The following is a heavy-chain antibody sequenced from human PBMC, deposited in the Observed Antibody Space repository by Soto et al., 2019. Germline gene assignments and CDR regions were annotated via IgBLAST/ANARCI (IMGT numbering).Heavy chain of an antibody. CDR3: AKGAAGGTLGADDWFDP. CDR2: ISGSGDSP. D-gene: IGHD6-13*01. V-gene: IGHV3-23*04. J-gene: IGHJ5*02. CDR1: GFTFSSYA. Sequence: VQLVESGGGVVQPGRSLRLSCAASGFTFSSYAIYWVRQAPGKGLEWVSGISGSGDSPFYAESVKGRFTIFRDNSKNTLYLQMNNLRGDDTAVYYCAKGAAGGTLGADDWFDPWGQGTLVTVSS.